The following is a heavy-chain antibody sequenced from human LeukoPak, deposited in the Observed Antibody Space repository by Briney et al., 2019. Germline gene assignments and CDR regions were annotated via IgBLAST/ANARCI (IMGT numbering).Heavy chain of an antibody. D-gene: IGHD2-15*01. V-gene: IGHV1-3*01. CDR3: ARGRGTSGSNRDFYYYYYMDV. Sequence: ASVKVSCKASGYIFTDYAIHWLRQAPGQRPEWMGWMNGGNGNTKYSRKFQGRITLIRDTSAATAYMELSSLRHDDLAVYYCARGRGTSGSNRDFYYYYYMDVWGKGTTVTVSS. CDR1: GYIFTDYA. CDR2: MNGGNGNT. J-gene: IGHJ6*03.